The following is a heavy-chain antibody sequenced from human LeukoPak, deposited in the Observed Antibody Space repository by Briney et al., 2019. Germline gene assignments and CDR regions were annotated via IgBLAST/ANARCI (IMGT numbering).Heavy chain of an antibody. CDR3: AKDIYAYSSGWSQGGDY. J-gene: IGHJ4*02. CDR1: GGTFSSYA. D-gene: IGHD6-19*01. CDR2: IIPIFGTA. Sequence: GASVKVSCKASGGTFSSYAISWVRQAPGQGLEWMGGIIPIFGTANYAQKFQGRVTITTDESTSTAYMELSSLRTEDTALYYCAKDIYAYSSGWSQGGDYWGQGTLVTVSS. V-gene: IGHV1-69*05.